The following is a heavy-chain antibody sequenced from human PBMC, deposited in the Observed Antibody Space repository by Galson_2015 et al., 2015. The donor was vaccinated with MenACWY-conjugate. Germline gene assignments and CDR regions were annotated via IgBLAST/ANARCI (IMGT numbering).Heavy chain of an antibody. CDR3: ATMIVVVIRAFDI. J-gene: IGHJ3*02. CDR2: IRYDGSNK. CDR1: GFTFSSYG. Sequence: SLRLSCAASGFTFSSYGMHWVRQAPGKGLEWVAFIRYDGSNKYYADPVEGRFTISRDNSKNTLYLQMNSLRAEDTAVYYCATMIVVVIRAFDIWGQGTMVTVSS. V-gene: IGHV3-30*02. D-gene: IGHD3-22*01.